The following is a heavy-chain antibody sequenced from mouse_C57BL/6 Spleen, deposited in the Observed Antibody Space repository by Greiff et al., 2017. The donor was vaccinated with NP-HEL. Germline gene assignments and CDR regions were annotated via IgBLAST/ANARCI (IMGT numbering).Heavy chain of an antibody. CDR1: GFTFSDYG. CDR3: ARSGVGYGRDD. D-gene: IGHD3-3*01. V-gene: IGHV5-17*01. Sequence: EVKVVESGGGLVKPGGSLKLSCAASGFTFSDYGMHWVRQAPEKGLEWVAYISSGSSTIYYADTVKGRVTISRDNAKNTLFLQMTSLRSEDTAMYYCARSGVGYGRDDWGQGTSVTVSA. J-gene: IGHJ4*01. CDR2: ISSGSSTI.